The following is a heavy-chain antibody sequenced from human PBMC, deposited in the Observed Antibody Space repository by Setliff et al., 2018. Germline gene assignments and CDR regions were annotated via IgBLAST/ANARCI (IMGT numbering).Heavy chain of an antibody. J-gene: IGHJ4*02. CDR1: GGSFSNYA. V-gene: IGHV1-69*13. CDR2: IIPIYGST. Sequence: AASVKVSCKASGGSFSNYAIIWVRQAPGQGPEWMGGIIPIYGSTNNAEKFQGRVTFSADESMSTAYMELSSLRSEDMAVYYCARSGGSSWQTKLDYWGQGTLVTVSS. D-gene: IGHD6-13*01. CDR3: ARSGGSSWQTKLDY.